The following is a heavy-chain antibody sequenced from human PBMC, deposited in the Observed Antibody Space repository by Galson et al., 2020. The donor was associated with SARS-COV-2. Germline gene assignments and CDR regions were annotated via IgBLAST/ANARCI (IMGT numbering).Heavy chain of an antibody. CDR3: ARGYDILTGWVDY. V-gene: IGHV1-18*04. Sequence: ASAKVSCKASGYTFTSYRISWVRQAPGHGLEWMGWNSAYNGNTNYAQKLQGRVTMTTDTSTSTAYMELRSLRSDDTAVYYCARGYDILTGWVDYWGQGTLVIVSS. CDR2: NSAYNGNT. D-gene: IGHD3-9*01. J-gene: IGHJ4*02. CDR1: GYTFTSYR.